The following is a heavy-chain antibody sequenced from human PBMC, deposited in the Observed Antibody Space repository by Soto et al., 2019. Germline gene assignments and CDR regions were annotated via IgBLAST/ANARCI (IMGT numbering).Heavy chain of an antibody. V-gene: IGHV1-3*01. CDR3: ARDAPPVYYYDSSGYPGPNDWFDP. J-gene: IGHJ5*02. D-gene: IGHD3-22*01. CDR2: INAGNGNT. Sequence: ASVKVSCKASGYTFTSYAMHWVRQAPGQRLEWMGWINAGNGNTKYSQKFQGRVTITRDTSASTAYMELSSLRSEDTAVYYCARDAPPVYYYDSSGYPGPNDWFDPWGQGTLVTVSS. CDR1: GYTFTSYA.